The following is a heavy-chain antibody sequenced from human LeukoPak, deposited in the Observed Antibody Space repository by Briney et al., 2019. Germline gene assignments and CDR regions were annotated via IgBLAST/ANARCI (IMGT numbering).Heavy chain of an antibody. CDR3: AKDILGYDVWSGYPGIDY. Sequence: GGSLRLSCAASGFTFDDYAMHWVRQAPGKGLEWVSLISGDGGSTYYADSVKGRFTISRDNSKNSLYLQMNSLRTEDTALYYCAKDILGYDVWSGYPGIDYWGQGTLVTVSS. J-gene: IGHJ4*02. V-gene: IGHV3-43*02. CDR2: ISGDGGST. D-gene: IGHD3-3*01. CDR1: GFTFDDYA.